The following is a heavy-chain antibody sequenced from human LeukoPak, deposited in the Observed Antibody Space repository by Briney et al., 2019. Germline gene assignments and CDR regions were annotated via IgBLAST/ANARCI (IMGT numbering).Heavy chain of an antibody. CDR3: AREGSSGCLDY. CDR2: IYYSGST. D-gene: IGHD6-19*01. V-gene: IGHV4-59*12. CDR1: GGSISSYY. Sequence: SETLSLTCTVSGGSISSYYWSWIRQPPGKGLEWIGYIYYSGSTNYNPSLKSRVTISVDTSKNQFSLKLSSVTAADTAVYYCAREGSSGCLDYWGQGTLVTVSS. J-gene: IGHJ4*02.